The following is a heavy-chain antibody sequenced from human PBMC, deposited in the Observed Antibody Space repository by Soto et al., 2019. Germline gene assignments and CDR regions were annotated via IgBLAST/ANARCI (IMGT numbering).Heavy chain of an antibody. CDR3: ARDTSRGEYDY. D-gene: IGHD3-10*01. J-gene: IGHJ4*01. CDR2: INVYNGNT. CDR1: GYTFTSYG. Sequence: QVQLVQSGAEVKKPGASVKVSCKASGYTFTSYGISWVRQAPGQGLEWMGWINVYNGNTNDAQKLQGRVTMTTDTSTSTAYLDLRSLRSDATAVYFCARDTSRGEYDYWGHGTLVTVSS. V-gene: IGHV1-18*01.